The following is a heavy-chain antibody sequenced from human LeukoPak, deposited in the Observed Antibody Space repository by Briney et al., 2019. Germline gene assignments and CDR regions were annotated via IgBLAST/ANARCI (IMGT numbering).Heavy chain of an antibody. CDR2: INPNSGGT. CDR3: AREDSSGWYATDY. D-gene: IGHD6-19*01. Sequence: ASVKVSCKASGYTFTGYCMHWVRQAPGQGLEWMGWINPNSGGTNYAQKFQGRVTMTRNTSISTAYMELSRLRSDDTAVYYCAREDSSGWYATDYWGQGTLVTVSS. V-gene: IGHV1-2*02. CDR1: GYTFTGYC. J-gene: IGHJ4*02.